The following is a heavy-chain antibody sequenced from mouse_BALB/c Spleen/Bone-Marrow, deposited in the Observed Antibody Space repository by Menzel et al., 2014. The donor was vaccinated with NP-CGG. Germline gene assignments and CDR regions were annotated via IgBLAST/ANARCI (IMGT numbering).Heavy chain of an antibody. V-gene: IGHV14-3*02. CDR3: ARRAARATGFAY. Sequence: VHLQQPGAELVKPGASVKLSCTASGFNIKDTYXHWVXQRPXXGLEWIXRIDXANGNTKYDPKFQGKATITADTSSNTAYLQLSSLTSEDTAVYYCARRAARATGFAYWGQGTLVTVSA. CDR1: GFNIKDTY. D-gene: IGHD3-1*01. CDR2: IDXANGNT. J-gene: IGHJ3*01.